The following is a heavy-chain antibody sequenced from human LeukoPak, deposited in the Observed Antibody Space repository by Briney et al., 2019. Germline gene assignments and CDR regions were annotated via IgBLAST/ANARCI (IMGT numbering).Heavy chain of an antibody. CDR3: AIGYSYENDAFDI. Sequence: PSETLSLTCTVSGGSISSSSYYWGWIRQPPGKGLEWIGSIYYSGSTYYNPSLKSRVTISVDTSKNQFSLKLSSVTAADTAVYYCAIGYSYENDAFDIWGRGTMVTVSS. D-gene: IGHD5-18*01. CDR1: GGSISSSSYY. CDR2: IYYSGST. J-gene: IGHJ3*02. V-gene: IGHV4-39*01.